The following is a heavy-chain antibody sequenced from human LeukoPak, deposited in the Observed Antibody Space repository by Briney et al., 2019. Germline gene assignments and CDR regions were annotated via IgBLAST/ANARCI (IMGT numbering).Heavy chain of an antibody. V-gene: IGHV4-4*09. Sequence: SETLSLTCTVSGGSISSYCWNWIRQPPGKGLEWIGYSCTSGSTNYNPSLMSRVTISVDTSKNQFSLKLISVTAADTAVYYCARHQHQLVTGYDYWGQGTLVTVSS. CDR3: ARHQHQLVTGYDY. J-gene: IGHJ4*02. CDR1: GGSISSYC. D-gene: IGHD6-13*01. CDR2: SCTSGST.